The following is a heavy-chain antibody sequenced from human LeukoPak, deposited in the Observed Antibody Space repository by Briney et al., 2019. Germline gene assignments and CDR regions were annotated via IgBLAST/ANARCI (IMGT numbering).Heavy chain of an antibody. CDR1: GFTFSSHW. D-gene: IGHD6-13*01. Sequence: PGGSLRLSCAASGFTFSSHWMHWVRQAPGKGLVWVSRINSDGSSTTYADSVKGRFTISRDNAKNTLYLQMNSLRAEDTAVYYCARGRIGSSYYYFDYWGQGAVVTVSS. V-gene: IGHV3-74*01. CDR3: ARGRIGSSYYYFDY. CDR2: INSDGSST. J-gene: IGHJ4*02.